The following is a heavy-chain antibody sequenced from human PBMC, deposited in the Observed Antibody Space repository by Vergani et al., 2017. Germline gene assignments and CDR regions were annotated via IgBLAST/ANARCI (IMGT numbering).Heavy chain of an antibody. CDR1: GYTFTDHY. V-gene: IGHV1-69-2*01. J-gene: IGHJ6*02. D-gene: IGHD4-17*01. CDR2: VDPEDGET. Sequence: EVQLVQSGAEVKKPGATMKISCKVSGYTFTDHYMHWVEQAPGKGLAWMGLVDPEDGETIYAEKFKGRVTIAADTSTDTAHLELSSLRSEDKAVYYCATPQTVTTGGMEVWGQGTTVIVSS. CDR3: ATPQTVTTGGMEV.